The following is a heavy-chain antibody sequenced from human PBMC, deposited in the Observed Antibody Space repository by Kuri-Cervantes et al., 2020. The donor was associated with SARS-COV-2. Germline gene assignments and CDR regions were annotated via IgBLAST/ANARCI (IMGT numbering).Heavy chain of an antibody. CDR3: AHMSYDYVWGSYRYPYFDY. CDR1: GFSLSTSGVG. CDR2: IYWNDDK. J-gene: IGHJ4*02. D-gene: IGHD3-16*02. Sequence: SGPTLVKPTQTLTLTCTFSGFSLSTSGVGVGWIRQPPGKALEWLALIYWNDDKRYSPSLKSRLTITKDTSKNQVVLTVTNMDPVDTATYYCAHMSYDYVWGSYRYPYFDYWGQGTLVTVSS. V-gene: IGHV2-5*01.